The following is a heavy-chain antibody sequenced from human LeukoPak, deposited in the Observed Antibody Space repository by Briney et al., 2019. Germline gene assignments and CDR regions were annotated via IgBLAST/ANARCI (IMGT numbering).Heavy chain of an antibody. CDR1: GYSFSNYW. V-gene: IGHV5-51*01. J-gene: IGHJ4*02. Sequence: GESLKISCKGSGYSFSNYWIGWVRQMPGQGLEWMAIIFPADSETRYNPSFQGHVTISVDKSINTAYLQWSGLKASDTAMFYCARPPYYDFWNGYYPDYWGQGTLVTVSS. CDR2: IFPADSET. D-gene: IGHD3-3*01. CDR3: ARPPYYDFWNGYYPDY.